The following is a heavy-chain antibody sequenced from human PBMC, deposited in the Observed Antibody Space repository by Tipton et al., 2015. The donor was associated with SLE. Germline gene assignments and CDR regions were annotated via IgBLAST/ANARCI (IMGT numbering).Heavy chain of an antibody. CDR2: INPNSGGT. V-gene: IGHV1-2*02. D-gene: IGHD2-2*01. Sequence: QVQLGQSGAEVKKPGASVKASCKASGYTFTGYYMHWVRQAPGQGLEWMGWINPNSGGTNYAQKFQGRVTMTRDTSISTAYMGLSRLRSDDTAVYYCARDSRSSPNGPCSDYWGQGTLVTVSS. CDR3: ARDSRSSPNGPCSDY. CDR1: GYTFTGYY. J-gene: IGHJ4*02.